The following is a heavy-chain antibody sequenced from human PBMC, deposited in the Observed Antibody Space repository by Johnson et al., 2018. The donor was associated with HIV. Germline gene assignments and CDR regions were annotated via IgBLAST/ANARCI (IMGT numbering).Heavy chain of an antibody. CDR1: GFTFSSYE. CDR2: ISSSGSTI. CDR3: ALSYSLDAFDI. J-gene: IGHJ3*02. D-gene: IGHD2-21*01. V-gene: IGHV3-48*03. Sequence: VQLVESGGGLVQVGGSLRLSCAASGFTFSSYEMNWVRQAQGKGLEWVSYISSSGSTIYYADSVKGRFTISRDNAKNSLYLQMNSLKTEDTAVYYCALSYSLDAFDIWGQGTMVTVSS.